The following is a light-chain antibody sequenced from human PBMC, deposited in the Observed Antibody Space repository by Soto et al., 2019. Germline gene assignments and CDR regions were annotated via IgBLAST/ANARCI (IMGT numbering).Light chain of an antibody. V-gene: IGLV1-36*01. CDR3: AIWDDSVDGWV. Sequence: QSVLTQPPSVSEAPGQRVTISCSGSNVGNKAVNWYQQLPGKAPKLPLYYDDMLSSGVSDRFSGSKSGTSASLAISGLQNDDDGDYYCAIWDDSVDGWVFGGGTKLTVL. CDR1: NVGNKA. J-gene: IGLJ3*02. CDR2: YDD.